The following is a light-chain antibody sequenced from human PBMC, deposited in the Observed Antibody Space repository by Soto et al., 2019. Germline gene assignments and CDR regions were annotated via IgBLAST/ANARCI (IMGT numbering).Light chain of an antibody. Sequence: EIVLTQSPGTLSLSPGERATLSFRSSQSVSSYLAWYQKKPGQAPRLLIYGASSRATGIPDRFSGSGSGTDFTLTISRLEPEDFAVYYCQQYGSSLTWTFGQGTKVDIK. CDR1: QSVSSY. CDR3: QQYGSSLTWT. V-gene: IGKV3-20*01. CDR2: GAS. J-gene: IGKJ1*01.